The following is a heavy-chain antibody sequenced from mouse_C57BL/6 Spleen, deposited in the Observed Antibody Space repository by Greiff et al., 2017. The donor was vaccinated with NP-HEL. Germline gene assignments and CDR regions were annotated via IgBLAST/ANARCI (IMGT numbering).Heavy chain of an antibody. J-gene: IGHJ2*01. V-gene: IGHV5-16*01. Sequence: EVQVVESEGGLVQPGSSMKLSCTASGFTFSDYYMAWVRQVPEKGLEWVANINYDGSSTYYLDSLKSRFIISRDNAKNILYLQMSSLKSEDTATYYCAREDYDGGYFDYWGQGTTLTVSS. D-gene: IGHD2-4*01. CDR2: INYDGSST. CDR1: GFTFSDYY. CDR3: AREDYDGGYFDY.